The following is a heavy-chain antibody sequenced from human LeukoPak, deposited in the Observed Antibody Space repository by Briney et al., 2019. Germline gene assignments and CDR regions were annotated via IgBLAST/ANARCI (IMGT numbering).Heavy chain of an antibody. CDR3: VREARTRSGWPYFDS. Sequence: PSGTLSLTCAVSGGSINTNNWWSWVRQPPGKGLEWIGEIYHSGTTKYNPSLMSRVTMSTDKSQNEFSLKLSSVTAADTAVYYCVREARTRSGWPYFDSWGQGTLVTVSP. CDR1: GGSINTNNW. D-gene: IGHD6-25*01. J-gene: IGHJ4*02. V-gene: IGHV4-4*02. CDR2: IYHSGTT.